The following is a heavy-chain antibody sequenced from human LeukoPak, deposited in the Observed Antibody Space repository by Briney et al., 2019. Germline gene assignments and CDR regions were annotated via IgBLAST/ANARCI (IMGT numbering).Heavy chain of an antibody. D-gene: IGHD3-3*01. J-gene: IGHJ4*02. CDR2: ISWNGGNT. CDR1: GFTFDDYG. Sequence: GSLRLSCAASGFTFDDYGMSWVRQVPGKGLEWVSGISWNGGNTDNADSVKGRFTISRDSAKNSLYLQMNSLRAEDTAFYYCARRGGHYSVYFDYWGQGTLVTVSS. CDR3: ARRGGHYSVYFDY. V-gene: IGHV3-20*04.